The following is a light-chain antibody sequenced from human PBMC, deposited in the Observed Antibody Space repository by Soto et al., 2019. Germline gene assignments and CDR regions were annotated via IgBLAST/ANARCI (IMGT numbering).Light chain of an antibody. CDR2: VVS. CDR1: PSLLHSNGDNY. CDR3: IQPLQTPWA. J-gene: IGKJ1*01. V-gene: IGKV2-28*01. Sequence: DIVMTQSSLSLPVTPGEPASISCRSSPSLLHSNGDNYLDWYLQKPGQSPQLLIYVVSNRASGVPDKFSGSGSGTDFTLKSSRLEAEDVGVYYSIQPLQTPWAFGQGTKVEIK.